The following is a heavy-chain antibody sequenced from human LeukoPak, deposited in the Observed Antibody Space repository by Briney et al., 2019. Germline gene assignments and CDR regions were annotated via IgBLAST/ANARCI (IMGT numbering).Heavy chain of an antibody. V-gene: IGHV3-66*01. D-gene: IGHD6-13*01. CDR1: GFTVTNDY. J-gene: IGHJ4*01. CDR2: IYSGGST. CDR3: ATDVRSSPLGF. Sequence: GGSLRLSCAVSGFTVTNDYMNWVRQAPGKGLEWVSIIYSGGSTYYADSAKGRFTISRDSSNNRLFLQMSNLRADDSGLYYCATDVRSSPLGFWGHGTLVTVSS.